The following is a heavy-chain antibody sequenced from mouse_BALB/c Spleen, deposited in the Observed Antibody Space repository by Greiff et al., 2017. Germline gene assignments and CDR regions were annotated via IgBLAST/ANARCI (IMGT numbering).Heavy chain of an antibody. CDR1: GFTFSSFG. J-gene: IGHJ3*01. V-gene: IGHV5-17*02. CDR2: ISSGSSTI. CDR3: ARSGGSSYTWFAY. D-gene: IGHD1-1*01. Sequence: EVMLVESGGGLVQPGGSRKLSCAASGFTFSSFGMHWVRQAPEKGLEWVAYISSGSSTIYYADTVKGRFTISRDNPKNTLFLQMTSLRSEDTAMYDCARSGGSSYTWFAYWGQGTLVTVSA.